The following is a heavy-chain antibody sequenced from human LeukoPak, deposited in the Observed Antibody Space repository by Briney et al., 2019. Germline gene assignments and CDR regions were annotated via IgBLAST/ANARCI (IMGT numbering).Heavy chain of an antibody. D-gene: IGHD2-2*01. CDR1: GGSISSYY. CDR2: IYTSGST. Sequence: SEALSLTCTVSGGSISSYYWSWIRQPAGKGLEWIGRIYTSGSTNYNPSLKSRVTMSVDTSKNQFSLKLSSVTAADTAVYYCARDRPLRYCSSTSCYHAGYNWFDPWGQGTLVTVSS. V-gene: IGHV4-4*07. J-gene: IGHJ5*02. CDR3: ARDRPLRYCSSTSCYHAGYNWFDP.